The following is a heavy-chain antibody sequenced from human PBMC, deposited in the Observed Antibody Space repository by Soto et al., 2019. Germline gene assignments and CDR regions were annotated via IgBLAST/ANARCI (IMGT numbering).Heavy chain of an antibody. J-gene: IGHJ6*02. CDR2: SNHSGST. CDR3: ARGRDIVVVPAAPSMDV. V-gene: IGHV4-34*01. D-gene: IGHD2-2*01. CDR1: GGSFSGYY. Sequence: PSETLSLTCAVYGGSFSGYYWSWIRQPPGRGLEWIGESNHSGSTNYNPSLKSRVTISVDTSKNQFSLKLSSGTAADTAVYYCARGRDIVVVPAAPSMDVWGQGTTVTVSS.